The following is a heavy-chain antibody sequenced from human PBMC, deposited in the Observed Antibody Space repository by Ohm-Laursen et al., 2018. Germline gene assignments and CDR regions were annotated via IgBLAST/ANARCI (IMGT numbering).Heavy chain of an antibody. J-gene: IGHJ4*02. Sequence: SLRLSCAASGFTFTNYGIHWVRQAPGKGLEWVAVIWYDGSNKYYADSVKGRFTISRDNAKNSLYLQMNSLRAEDTAVYYCARWVRYYDSSGYPYWGQGTLVTVSS. CDR3: ARWVRYYDSSGYPY. CDR1: GFTFTNYG. CDR2: IWYDGSNK. D-gene: IGHD3-22*01. V-gene: IGHV3-33*01.